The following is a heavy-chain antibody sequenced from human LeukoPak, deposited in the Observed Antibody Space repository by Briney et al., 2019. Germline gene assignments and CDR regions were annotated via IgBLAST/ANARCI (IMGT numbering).Heavy chain of an antibody. Sequence: SETLSLTCTVSGGSISSYYWSWLRQPPGKGLEWIGYIYDSGNTKYNPSLESRVTISVDSAKKQFSLKLSSVTAADTAVYYCARDASGWSYGAFDIWGQGTMVTVSS. V-gene: IGHV4-59*01. CDR2: IYDSGNT. CDR3: ARDASGWSYGAFDI. J-gene: IGHJ3*02. CDR1: GGSISSYY. D-gene: IGHD6-19*01.